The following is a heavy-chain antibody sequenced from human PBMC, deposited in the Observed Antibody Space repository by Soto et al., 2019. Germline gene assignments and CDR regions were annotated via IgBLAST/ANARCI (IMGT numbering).Heavy chain of an antibody. CDR2: INPNSGGT. J-gene: IGHJ4*02. D-gene: IGHD5-18*01. V-gene: IGHV1-2*04. Sequence: QVQLVQSGAEVKKPGASVKVSCKASGYTFTGYYMHWVRQAPGQGLEWMGWINPNSGGTNYAQKFQGWVTMTRDASISTAYMELSRLRSDDTAVYYCAIQYIYGPGNFDYWGQGTLVTVSS. CDR1: GYTFTGYY. CDR3: AIQYIYGPGNFDY.